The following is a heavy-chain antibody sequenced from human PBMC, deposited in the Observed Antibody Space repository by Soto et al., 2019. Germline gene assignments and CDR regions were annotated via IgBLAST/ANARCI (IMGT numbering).Heavy chain of an antibody. CDR3: ANGLWGQWLATFDY. CDR2: ISGSGGST. J-gene: IGHJ4*02. CDR1: GFTFSSYA. D-gene: IGHD6-19*01. V-gene: IGHV3-23*01. Sequence: GGSLRLSCAASGFTFSSYAMSWVRQAPGKGQEWVSAISGSGGSTYYADSVKGRFTISRDNSKNTLYLQMNSLRAEDTAVYYCANGLWGQWLATFDYWGQGTLVTVSS.